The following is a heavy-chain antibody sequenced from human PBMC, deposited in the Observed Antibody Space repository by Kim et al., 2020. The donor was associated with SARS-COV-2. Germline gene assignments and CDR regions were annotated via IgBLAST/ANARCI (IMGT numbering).Heavy chain of an antibody. D-gene: IGHD6-13*01. CDR1: GGSISSSSYY. CDR3: ASPFSSWYTEPINWFDP. CDR2: IYYSGST. Sequence: SETLSLTCTVSGGSISSSSYYWGWIRQPPGKGLEWIGSIYYSGSTYYNPSLKSRLTISVDTSKNQFSLKLSSVTAADTAVYYCASPFSSWYTEPINWFDPWGQGALVTVSS. V-gene: IGHV4-39*01. J-gene: IGHJ5*02.